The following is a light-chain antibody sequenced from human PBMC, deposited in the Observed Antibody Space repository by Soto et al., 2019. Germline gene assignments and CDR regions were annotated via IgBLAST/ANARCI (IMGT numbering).Light chain of an antibody. Sequence: QSALTQPASVSGSPGQSITISCTGTNSDVGGYNYVSWYQQHPGKAPKLMIYDVSNRPSGVSDRFSGSKSGNTASLTISGLQVEDEADYHCSSYTSRNTYVFGTGTKLTVL. CDR2: DVS. CDR3: SSYTSRNTYV. V-gene: IGLV2-14*01. CDR1: NSDVGGYNY. J-gene: IGLJ1*01.